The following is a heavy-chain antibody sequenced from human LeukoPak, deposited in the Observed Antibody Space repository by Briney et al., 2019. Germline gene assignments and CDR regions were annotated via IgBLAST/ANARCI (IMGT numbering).Heavy chain of an antibody. CDR1: GYTFTSYG. CDR3: ARWEAVTMVRGVIIPFDY. V-gene: IGHV1-18*01. CDR2: ISAYSGNT. J-gene: IGHJ4*02. Sequence: ASVKVSCKASGYTFTSYGISWVRQAPGQGLEWMGWISAYSGNTNYAQKLQGRVTMTTDTSTSTAYMELRSLRSDDTAVYYCARWEAVTMVRGVIIPFDYWGQGTLVTVSS. D-gene: IGHD3-10*01.